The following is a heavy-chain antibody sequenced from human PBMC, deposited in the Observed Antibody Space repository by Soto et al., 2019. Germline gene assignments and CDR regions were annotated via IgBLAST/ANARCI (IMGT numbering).Heavy chain of an antibody. D-gene: IGHD3-22*01. Sequence: SETLSLTFAVSGDSITRGGYCCSWIRQPPGKGLEWIGYILPSGRTSYSASLRIRVTISVDRSKNHFSLKLTSLRAADTAVYYCARTGFYYDSSGPDQESWFDPWGHGTLVTVSS. CDR3: ARTGFYYDSSGPDQESWFDP. CDR1: GDSITRGGYC. V-gene: IGHV4-30-2*01. J-gene: IGHJ5*02. CDR2: ILPSGRT.